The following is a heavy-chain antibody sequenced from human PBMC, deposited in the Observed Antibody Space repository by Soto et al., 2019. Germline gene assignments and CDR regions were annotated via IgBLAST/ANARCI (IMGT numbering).Heavy chain of an antibody. Sequence: PEGALRLTCAASGFTFSSYAMHWVRQAPGKGLEWVAVISYDGSNKYYADSVKGRFTISRDNSKNTLYLQMNSLRAEDTAVYYCARGNQLLVSWFDPWGQGTQVTLAS. J-gene: IGHJ5*02. CDR3: ARGNQLLVSWFDP. CDR1: GFTFSSYA. D-gene: IGHD2-2*01. CDR2: ISYDGSNK. V-gene: IGHV3-30-3*01.